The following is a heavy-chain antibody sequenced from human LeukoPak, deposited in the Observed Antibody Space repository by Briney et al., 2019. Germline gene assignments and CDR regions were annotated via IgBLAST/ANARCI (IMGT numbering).Heavy chain of an antibody. V-gene: IGHV3-21*01. CDR3: ARENDYGEYAGYFDY. J-gene: IGHJ4*02. D-gene: IGHD4-17*01. CDR2: ISSSSSYI. Sequence: PGGSLRLSCAASGFTFSSYSMNWVRQAPGKGLEWVSSISSSSSYIYYADSVKGRFTISRDNAKNSLYLQMNSLRAEDTAVYYCARENDYGEYAGYFDYWGQGTLVTVSS. CDR1: GFTFSSYS.